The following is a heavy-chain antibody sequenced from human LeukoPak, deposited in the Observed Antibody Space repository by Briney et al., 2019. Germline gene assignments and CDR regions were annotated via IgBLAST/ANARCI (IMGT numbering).Heavy chain of an antibody. CDR3: ARVEVDNWFDP. J-gene: IGHJ5*02. V-gene: IGHV1-8*03. Sequence: ASVKVSCKASGYTFTSYDVNWVRQATGQGLEWMGWMNPNSGNTGYAQKFQGRVTITRNTSISTAYMELSSLRSEDTAVYYCARVEVDNWFDPWGQGTLVTVSS. CDR1: GYTFTSYD. CDR2: MNPNSGNT. D-gene: IGHD3-3*01.